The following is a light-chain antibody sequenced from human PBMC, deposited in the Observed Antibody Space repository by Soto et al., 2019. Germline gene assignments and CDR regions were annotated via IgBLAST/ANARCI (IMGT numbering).Light chain of an antibody. J-gene: IGKJ5*01. CDR2: GAS. CDR3: QQYKNWPPIT. Sequence: EIMMTQSPPTLSVSPGERATLSCRASQSVSSSLAWYQQKPGQAPRLLIYGASTRATGTPARFSGSGSGTEFTLTISSLQSEDFAVYFCQQYKNWPPITLGQGTRLDIK. V-gene: IGKV3-15*01. CDR1: QSVSSS.